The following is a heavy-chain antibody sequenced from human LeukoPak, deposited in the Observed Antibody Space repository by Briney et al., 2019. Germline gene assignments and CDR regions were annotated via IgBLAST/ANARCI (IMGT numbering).Heavy chain of an antibody. V-gene: IGHV4-34*01. Sequence: KPSETLSLTCAVYGGSFSGYYWSWIRQPPGKGLEWIGEINHSGSTNYNPSLKSRVTISVDTSKNQFSLKLSSVTAADTAVYYCHGSGSYYNNWFDPWGHGALATVSS. D-gene: IGHD3-10*01. CDR2: INHSGST. CDR1: GGSFSGYY. CDR3: HGSGSYYNNWFDP. J-gene: IGHJ5*02.